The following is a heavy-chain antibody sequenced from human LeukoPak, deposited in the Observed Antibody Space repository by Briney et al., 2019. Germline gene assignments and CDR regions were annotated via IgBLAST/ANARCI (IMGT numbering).Heavy chain of an antibody. V-gene: IGHV4-59*01. Sequence: SETLSLTCTVSGGSISSYYWSWIRQPPGKGLEWIGYIYYSGSTNYNPSLKSRVTISVDTSKNQFSLKLSSVTAADTAVYCCARDLITHFDYWGQGTLVTVSS. D-gene: IGHD1-14*01. J-gene: IGHJ4*02. CDR3: ARDLITHFDY. CDR2: IYYSGST. CDR1: GGSISSYY.